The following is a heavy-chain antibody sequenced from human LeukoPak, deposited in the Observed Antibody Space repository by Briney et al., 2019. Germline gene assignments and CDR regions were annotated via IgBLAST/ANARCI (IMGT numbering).Heavy chain of an antibody. CDR1: GYAFTSYG. Sequence: ASVKVSCKASGYAFTSYGISWVRQAPGQGLEWMGWISAYNGNTNYAQKLLGRVTMTTDTSTSTAYMELRSLRSDDTAVYYCAREYSSSSADYYYYYMDVWGKGTTVTVSS. V-gene: IGHV1-18*01. J-gene: IGHJ6*03. D-gene: IGHD6-6*01. CDR2: ISAYNGNT. CDR3: AREYSSSSADYYYYYMDV.